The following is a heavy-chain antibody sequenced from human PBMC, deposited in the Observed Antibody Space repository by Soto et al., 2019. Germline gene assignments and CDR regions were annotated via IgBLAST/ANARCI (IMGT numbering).Heavy chain of an antibody. D-gene: IGHD2-15*01. CDR3: TTEATQRFCDGGPCYTLQTKMHDS. J-gene: IGHJ4*02. Sequence: GGSLRLSCAASGCTFSSYSMNWVRQAPGKGLEWVSRIRSKIDGGTTDFSAPVKGRFTISRDDSKDTLFLQMNSLKTEDTAVYYCTTEATQRFCDGGPCYTLQTKMHDSWGQGTLVTVSS. CDR1: GCTFSSYS. CDR2: IRSKIDGGTT. V-gene: IGHV3-15*07.